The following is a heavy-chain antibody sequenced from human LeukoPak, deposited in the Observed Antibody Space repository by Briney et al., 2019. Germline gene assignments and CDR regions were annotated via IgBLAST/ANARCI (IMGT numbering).Heavy chain of an antibody. CDR2: IYNGDRI. CDR3: ILTTVTTSVEY. Sequence: GGSLRPSCSASGFSVSSNYMNWVRQAPGGGLEWVSVIYNGDRIHYADSVRGRFTISSDNSKNTVYLQMNSLRAEDTAVYYCILTTVTTSVEYWGQGTLATVSS. J-gene: IGHJ4*02. V-gene: IGHV3-53*01. D-gene: IGHD4-17*01. CDR1: GFSVSSNY.